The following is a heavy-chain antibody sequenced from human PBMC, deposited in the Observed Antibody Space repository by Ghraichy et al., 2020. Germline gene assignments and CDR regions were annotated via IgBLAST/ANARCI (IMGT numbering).Heavy chain of an antibody. J-gene: IGHJ6*02. CDR3: ARELYCSSTSCYVGYYYYYGMDV. D-gene: IGHD2-2*01. CDR1: GFTFSSYW. Sequence: GGSLRLSCAASGFTFSSYWMSWVRQAPGKRLEWVANIKQDGSEKYYVDSVKGRFTISRDNAKNSLYLQMNSLRAEDTAVYYCARELYCSSTSCYVGYYYYYGMDVWGQGTTVTVSS. CDR2: IKQDGSEK. V-gene: IGHV3-7*01.